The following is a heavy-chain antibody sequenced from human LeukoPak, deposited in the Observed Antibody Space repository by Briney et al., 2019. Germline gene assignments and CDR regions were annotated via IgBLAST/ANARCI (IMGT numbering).Heavy chain of an antibody. D-gene: IGHD4-11*01. CDR2: IIPIFGTA. CDR1: GGTFSSYA. V-gene: IGHV1-69*06. CDR3: ARTVRESDAFDI. J-gene: IGHJ3*02. Sequence: SVKVSCKASGGTFSSYAISWVRQAPGQGLEWMGGIIPIFGTANYAQKFQGRVTITADKSTSTAYMELSSLRSEDTAVYYCARTVRESDAFDIWGQGTMVTVSS.